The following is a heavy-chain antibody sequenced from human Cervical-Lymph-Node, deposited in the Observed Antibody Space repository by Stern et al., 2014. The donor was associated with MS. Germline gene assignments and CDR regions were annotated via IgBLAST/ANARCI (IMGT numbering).Heavy chain of an antibody. Sequence: QITLKESGPTLVKPTQTLTLTCTFSGFSLITSGVGVGWIRQPPGKALEWLALNYWDDDKRYRPTLKSRLTITKDTSKNQVVLTMTNVDPVDTATYYCARRRDYYDSSGTLDYWGQGTLVTVSS. CDR3: ARRRDYYDSSGTLDY. CDR2: NYWDDDK. V-gene: IGHV2-5*02. D-gene: IGHD3-22*01. CDR1: GFSLITSGVG. J-gene: IGHJ4*02.